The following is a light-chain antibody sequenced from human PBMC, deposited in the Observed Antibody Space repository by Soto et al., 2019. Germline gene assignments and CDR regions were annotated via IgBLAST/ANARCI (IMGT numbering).Light chain of an antibody. CDR3: SSYVGTNSYV. CDR1: SSDVGGYNY. J-gene: IGLJ1*01. V-gene: IGLV2-8*01. CDR2: EVY. Sequence: QSVLTQPPSASGSPGQSVTISCTGTSSDVGGYNYVSWYQQHPGKAPKLIIYEVYKRPSGVPDRFSGSKSGNTAALTVSGLQAEDEADYYSSSYVGTNSYVFGTGTKLTVL.